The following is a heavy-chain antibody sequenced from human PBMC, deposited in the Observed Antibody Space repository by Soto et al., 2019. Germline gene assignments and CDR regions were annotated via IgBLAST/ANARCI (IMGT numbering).Heavy chain of an antibody. V-gene: IGHV3-9*01. CDR1: GFTFDDYA. CDR2: ISWNSGSI. CDR3: AKGPYYYDSSGDPWSFDY. D-gene: IGHD3-22*01. J-gene: IGHJ4*02. Sequence: PGGSLRLSCAASGFTFDDYAMHWVRQAPGKGLEWVSGISWNSGSIGYADSVKGRFTISRDNAKNSLYLQMNSLRAEDTALYYCAKGPYYYDSSGDPWSFDYWGQGTLVTVSS.